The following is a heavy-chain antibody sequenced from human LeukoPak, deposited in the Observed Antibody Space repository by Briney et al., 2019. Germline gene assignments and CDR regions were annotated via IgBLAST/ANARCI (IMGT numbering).Heavy chain of an antibody. CDR3: ARVGSSQWGAYYYYMDV. CDR1: GFTFSNYG. D-gene: IGHD6-13*01. V-gene: IGHV3-33*01. Sequence: GRSLRLSCAASGFTFSNYGMHWVRQAPGKGLEWVAVIWNDGGNKYYADSVKGRFTISRDNSRNTLYLQMNSLRAEDTAVYFCARVGSSQWGAYYYYMDVWGKGTTVTVSS. J-gene: IGHJ6*03. CDR2: IWNDGGNK.